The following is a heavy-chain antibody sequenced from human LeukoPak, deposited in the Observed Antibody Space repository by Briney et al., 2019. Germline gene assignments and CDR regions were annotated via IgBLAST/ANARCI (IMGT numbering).Heavy chain of an antibody. J-gene: IGHJ6*03. V-gene: IGHV3-23*01. CDR2: ISGSGGST. CDR3: ATSFYYYYMGV. Sequence: QAGGSLRLSCAASGFTFSSYAMSWVRQAPGKGLEWVSAISGSGGSTYYADSVKGRFTISRDNSKNTLYLQMNSPRAEDTAVYYCATSFYYYYMGVWGKGTTVTVSS. CDR1: GFTFSSYA.